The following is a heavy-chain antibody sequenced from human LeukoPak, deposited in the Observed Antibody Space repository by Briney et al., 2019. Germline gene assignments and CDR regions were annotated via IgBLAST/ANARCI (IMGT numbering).Heavy chain of an antibody. CDR1: GYTFTGYY. J-gene: IGHJ5*02. V-gene: IGHV1-46*01. CDR2: INPSGGST. D-gene: IGHD2-2*01. Sequence: ASVKVSCKASGYTFTGYYMHWVRQAPGQGLEWMGIINPSGGSTSYAQKFQGRVTMTRDTSTSTVYMELSSLRSEDTAVYYCARDFRLKYCSSTSCYYHNWFDPWGQGTLVTVSS. CDR3: ARDFRLKYCSSTSCYYHNWFDP.